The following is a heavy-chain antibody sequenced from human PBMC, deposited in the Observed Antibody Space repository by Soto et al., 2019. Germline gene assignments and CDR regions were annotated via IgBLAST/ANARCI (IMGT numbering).Heavy chain of an antibody. V-gene: IGHV1-18*01. Sequence: GASVKVSCKASGYTFTSYGISWVRQAPGQGLEWMGWISAYNGNTNYAQKLQGRVTMTTDTSTSTAYMERRSLRTDDTAVYYCARDSLFVVVPAAIHYYYGMDVWGQGTTVTVSS. J-gene: IGHJ6*02. D-gene: IGHD2-2*02. CDR2: ISAYNGNT. CDR1: GYTFTSYG. CDR3: ARDSLFVVVPAAIHYYYGMDV.